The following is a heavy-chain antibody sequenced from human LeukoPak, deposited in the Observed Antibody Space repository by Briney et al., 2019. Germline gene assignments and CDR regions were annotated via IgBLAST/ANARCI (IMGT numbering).Heavy chain of an antibody. CDR1: GGSFSGYY. D-gene: IGHD5-12*01. J-gene: IGHJ5*02. CDR3: ASLVRYSGYDLRWFDP. V-gene: IGHV4-34*01. CDR2: INHSGST. Sequence: TTSETLSLTCAVYGGSFSGYYWSWIRQPPGKGLEWIGEINHSGSTNYNPSLKSRVTISVDTSKNQFSLKLSSVTAADTAVYYCASLVRYSGYDLRWFDPWGQGTLVTVSS.